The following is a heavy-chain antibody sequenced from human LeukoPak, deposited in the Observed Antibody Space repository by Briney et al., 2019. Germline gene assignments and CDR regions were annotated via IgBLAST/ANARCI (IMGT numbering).Heavy chain of an antibody. Sequence: PSETLSLTCGVYGGSFSGYYWSWIRQPPGKGLEWIGEISHSGSTYYNPSLRSRVTVLVDTSKSQFSLRLTSVTAADTAVYYCARGGLDTRRGGYFDYWGQGILVTVSS. J-gene: IGHJ4*02. CDR3: ARGGLDTRRGGYFDY. CDR1: GGSFSGYY. V-gene: IGHV4-34*01. D-gene: IGHD5-18*01. CDR2: ISHSGST.